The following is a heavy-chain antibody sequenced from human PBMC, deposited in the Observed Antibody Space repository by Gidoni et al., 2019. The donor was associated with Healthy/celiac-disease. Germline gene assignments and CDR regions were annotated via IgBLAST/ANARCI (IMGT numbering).Heavy chain of an antibody. CDR3: ARDGLAVVGSSYGLDV. CDR2: ISYDGINK. J-gene: IGHJ6*02. Sequence: QVQLVESGGGVVQPGGSLRLSCATYGFTFRSSAMHWVRQAPGKGLVWVAVISYDGINKYYADSVKGRFTISRDNSKNTLYLQMNSLRAEDTAVYYCARDGLAVVGSSYGLDVWGQGTTVTVSS. CDR1: GFTFRSSA. V-gene: IGHV3-30*04. D-gene: IGHD6-6*01.